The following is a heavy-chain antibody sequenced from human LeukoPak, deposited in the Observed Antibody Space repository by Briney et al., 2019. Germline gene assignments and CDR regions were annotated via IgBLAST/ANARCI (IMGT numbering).Heavy chain of an antibody. V-gene: IGHV4-4*07. D-gene: IGHD3-22*01. Sequence: SETLSLTCTVSGGSISSYYWSWIRQPAGKGLEWIGRIYTSGSTNYNPSLKSRVTMSVDTSKNQFSLKLSSVTAADTAVYYCARSLCDSSGYCTEFDYWGQGTLVTVSS. CDR1: GGSISSYY. J-gene: IGHJ4*02. CDR3: ARSLCDSSGYCTEFDY. CDR2: IYTSGST.